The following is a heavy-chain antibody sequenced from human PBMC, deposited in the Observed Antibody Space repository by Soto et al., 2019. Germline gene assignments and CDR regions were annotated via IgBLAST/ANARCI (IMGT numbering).Heavy chain of an antibody. V-gene: IGHV4-31*03. CDR2: IYYSGST. J-gene: IGHJ6*02. CDR3: ARQYCSSTSYPLDV. Sequence: PSETLSLTCTVSGGSISSGGYYWSWIRQHPGKGLEWIGYIYYSGSTYYNPSLKSRVTISVDTSKNQFSLKLSSVTAADTAVYYCARQYCSSTSYPLDVWGQGTTVTVSS. D-gene: IGHD2-2*01. CDR1: GGSISSGGYY.